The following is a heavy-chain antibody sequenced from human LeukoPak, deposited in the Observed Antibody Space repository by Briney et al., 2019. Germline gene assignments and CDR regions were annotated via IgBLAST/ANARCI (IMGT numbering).Heavy chain of an antibody. D-gene: IGHD1-7*01. CDR1: GYTFTNYG. CDR3: ARDPIFGTNCFDS. CDR2: ISVHNGNT. Sequence: ASVKVSCKASGYTFTNYGITWVRQAPGQGLGWMGWISVHNGNTNSAQKFQGRVTMTTDTSTSTAYMELRSLRSDDTAVYYCARDPIFGTNCFDSWGQGTLVTVSS. V-gene: IGHV1-18*01. J-gene: IGHJ5*01.